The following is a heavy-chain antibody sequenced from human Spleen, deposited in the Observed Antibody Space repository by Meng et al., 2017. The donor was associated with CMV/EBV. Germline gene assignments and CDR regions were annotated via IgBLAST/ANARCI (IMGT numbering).Heavy chain of an antibody. V-gene: IGHV4-59*01. CDR3: ARALEFDY. J-gene: IGHJ4*02. Sequence: SETLSLTCTVSGGSISSYYWSWIRQPPGKGLDWIGYIYYIRNTNYNPSLKSRVTISADASKNQFSLKLSSVTAADTAVYYCARALEFDYWGQGTLVTVSS. CDR1: GGSISSYY. D-gene: IGHD6-6*01. CDR2: IYYIRNT.